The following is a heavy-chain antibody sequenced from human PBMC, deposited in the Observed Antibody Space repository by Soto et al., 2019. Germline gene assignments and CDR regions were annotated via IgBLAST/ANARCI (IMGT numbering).Heavy chain of an antibody. CDR2: ISGSGGST. D-gene: IGHD5-18*01. V-gene: IGHV3-23*01. CDR3: ARTLYSYGTDY. J-gene: IGHJ4*02. CDR1: GFTFRCYA. Sequence: PGGALRLSCAASGFTFRCYAMSWVRQAPGKGLEWVSAISGSGGSTYYADSVKGRFTISRDNSKNTLYLQMNSLRAEDTAVYYCARTLYSYGTDYWGQGTLVTVSS.